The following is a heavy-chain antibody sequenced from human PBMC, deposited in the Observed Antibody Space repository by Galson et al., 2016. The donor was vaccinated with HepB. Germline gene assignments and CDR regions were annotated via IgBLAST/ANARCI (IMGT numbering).Heavy chain of an antibody. Sequence: SLRLSCAASGFTFSRHSLTWVRQAPGKGLEWVSYIGSSSSPIYYADSVKGRFTISRGDAEYSLYLQVNSLRAEDTAVYYCARDPGFSGYYINWFDPWGQGTLVTVSS. D-gene: IGHD3-9*01. CDR3: ARDPGFSGYYINWFDP. J-gene: IGHJ5*02. V-gene: IGHV3-48*01. CDR1: GFTFSRHS. CDR2: IGSSSSPI.